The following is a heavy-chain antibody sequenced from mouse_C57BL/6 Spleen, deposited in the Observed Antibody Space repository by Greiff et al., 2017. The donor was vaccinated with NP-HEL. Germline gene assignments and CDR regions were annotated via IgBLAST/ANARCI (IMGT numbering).Heavy chain of an antibody. Sequence: VQLQQPGAELVMPGASVKLSCKASGYTFTSYWMHWVKQRPGQGLEWIGEIDPSDSYTNYNQKFKGKSTLTVDKSSSAAYMQLSSLTSEDSAVYYCARYTLEGGFAYWGQGTLVTVSA. V-gene: IGHV1-69*01. CDR2: IDPSDSYT. CDR3: ARYTLEGGFAY. D-gene: IGHD2-10*02. J-gene: IGHJ3*01. CDR1: GYTFTSYW.